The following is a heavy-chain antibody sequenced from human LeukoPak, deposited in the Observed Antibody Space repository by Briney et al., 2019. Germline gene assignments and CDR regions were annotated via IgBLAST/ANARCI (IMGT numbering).Heavy chain of an antibody. D-gene: IGHD3-22*01. V-gene: IGHV1-18*01. CDR3: ARDISSYYDSSGYYFDY. CDR2: ISAYNGNT. CDR1: GFTFTSYG. J-gene: IGHJ4*02. Sequence: ASVKVSGKASGFTFTSYGISWVRQAPGQGLEWMGWISAYNGNTNYAQKLQGRVTMTTDTSTNTAYMELRSLRSDDTAVYYCARDISSYYDSSGYYFDYWGQGTLVTVSS.